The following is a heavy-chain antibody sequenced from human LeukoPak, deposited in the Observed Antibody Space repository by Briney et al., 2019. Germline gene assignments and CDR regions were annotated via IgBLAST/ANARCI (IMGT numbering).Heavy chain of an antibody. CDR2: INPNSGGT. CDR1: GYTFTSYA. V-gene: IGHV1-2*02. D-gene: IGHD2-2*01. J-gene: IGHJ2*01. Sequence: ASVKVSCKASGYTFTSYAMHWVRQAPGQGLEWMGWINPNSGGTNYAQKFQGRVTMTRDTSISTAYMELSRLRSDDTAVYYCARVIEVVVVPAAIGYFDLWGRGTLVTVSS. CDR3: ARVIEVVVVPAAIGYFDL.